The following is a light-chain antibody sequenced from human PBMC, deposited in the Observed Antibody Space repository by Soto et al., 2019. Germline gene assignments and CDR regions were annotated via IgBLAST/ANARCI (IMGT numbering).Light chain of an antibody. V-gene: IGKV3-15*01. CDR3: QPDGDWPLT. CDR2: ATS. CDR1: QSVGNN. Sequence: EIVVTQSPATLSVSPGERATLSCRASQSVGNNFAWYQQKPGQAPRLLIFATSTRATGVPARFSGSGSGTEFTLTIRSLQAEDFGGYYWQPDGDWPLTFGGGAKVEIE. J-gene: IGKJ4*01.